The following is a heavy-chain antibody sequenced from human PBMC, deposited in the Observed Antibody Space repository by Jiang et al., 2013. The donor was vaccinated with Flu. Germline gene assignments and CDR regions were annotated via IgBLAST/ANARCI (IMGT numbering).Heavy chain of an antibody. Sequence: GPGLVKTSETLSLTCTLSGDSLTSTSYYWGWIRQPPGKVLEWLGSIHYGGSTDINPSLKSRVTISVDTATNQFSLKLSSVTAADTAVYYCARQGYFDAKYAFPIWAKGQWSASLQ. CDR2: IHYGGST. CDR3: ARQGYFDAKYAFPI. CDR1: GDSLTSTSYY. V-gene: IGHV4-39*01. D-gene: IGHD3-9*01. J-gene: IGHJ3*02.